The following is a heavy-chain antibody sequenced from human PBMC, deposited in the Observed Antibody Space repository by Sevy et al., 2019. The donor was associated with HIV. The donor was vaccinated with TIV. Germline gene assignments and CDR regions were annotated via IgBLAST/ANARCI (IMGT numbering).Heavy chain of an antibody. CDR1: GYTFTSYW. V-gene: IGHV5-51*01. CDR2: IYPGDSDT. Sequence: GESLKISCNGSGYTFTSYWIAWVRQMPGKGLEWMGIIYPGDSDTRYSPPFEGQVTISADKSITTAYLQWSSLQASDTAVYYCARRDLLAGSDYWGQGTLVTVSS. CDR3: ARRDLLAGSDY. D-gene: IGHD6-19*01. J-gene: IGHJ4*02.